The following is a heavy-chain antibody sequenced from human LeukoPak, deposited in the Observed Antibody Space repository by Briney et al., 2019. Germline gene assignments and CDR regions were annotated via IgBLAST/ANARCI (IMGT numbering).Heavy chain of an antibody. Sequence: GGSLRLSCAASGFTFSSYAMSWVRQAPGKGLEWVSAVSGSGGSTYYADSVKGRFTISRDNSKNTLYLQMNSLRAEDTAVYYCAKADYYGSGSYYNVRPFDYWGRGTLVTVSS. D-gene: IGHD3-10*01. CDR3: AKADYYGSGSYYNVRPFDY. CDR2: VSGSGGST. V-gene: IGHV3-23*01. CDR1: GFTFSSYA. J-gene: IGHJ4*02.